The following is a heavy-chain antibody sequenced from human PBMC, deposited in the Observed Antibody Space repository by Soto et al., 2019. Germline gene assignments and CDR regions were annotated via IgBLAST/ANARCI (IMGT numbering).Heavy chain of an antibody. J-gene: IGHJ4*02. Sequence: GLDLEWLALIYWDDDKRYSPSLKSRLTITKDTSKNQVVLTMTNMDPVDTATYYCAHTYYDFWSGYYAAAFDYWGQGTLVTVSS. CDR3: AHTYYDFWSGYYAAAFDY. CDR2: IYWDDDK. D-gene: IGHD3-3*01. V-gene: IGHV2-5*02.